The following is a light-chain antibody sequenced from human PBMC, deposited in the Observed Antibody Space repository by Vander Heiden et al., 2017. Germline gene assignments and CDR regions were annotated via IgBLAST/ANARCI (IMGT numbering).Light chain of an antibody. CDR1: SSDVGGYNY. CDR2: DVS. J-gene: IGLJ2*01. V-gene: IGLV2-14*01. CDR3: SSYTSSSTQV. Sequence: QPALTQPASVSGSAGQSITISCTGTSSDVGGYNYVSWYQQHPGKAPKLMIYDVSNRPSGVSNRFSCSKSGNTASLTISGLQAEDEADYYCSSYTSSSTQVFGGGTKLTVL.